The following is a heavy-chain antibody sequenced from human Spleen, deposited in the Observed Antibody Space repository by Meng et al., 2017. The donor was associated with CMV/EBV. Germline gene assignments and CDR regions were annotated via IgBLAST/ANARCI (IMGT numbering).Heavy chain of an antibody. CDR3: ARSSGYYVDYFDY. CDR2: LTASGDST. D-gene: IGHD3-22*01. CDR1: GFTFSSYA. J-gene: IGHJ4*02. Sequence: GGSLRLSCEASGFTFSSYAMSWVRQTPGRGLVWVSSLTASGDSTYYADSVKGRFTISRDNSKNTLYLQMNSLRAEDTALYSCARSSGYYVDYFDYWGQGTLVTVSS. V-gene: IGHV3-23*01.